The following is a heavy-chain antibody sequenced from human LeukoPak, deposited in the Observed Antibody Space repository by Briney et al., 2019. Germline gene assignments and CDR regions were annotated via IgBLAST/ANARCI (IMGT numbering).Heavy chain of an antibody. CDR2: IWYDGSNK. V-gene: IGHV3-33*06. D-gene: IGHD1-20*01. CDR1: GFTFSSYG. Sequence: PGGSLRLSCAASGFTFSSYGMHWVRQAPGKGLEWVAVIWYDGSNKYYADSVKGRFTISRDNSKNTLYLQMNSLRAEDTAVYYCAKDSRDNWNDGLWDYYYYMDVWGKGTTVTVSS. J-gene: IGHJ6*03. CDR3: AKDSRDNWNDGLWDYYYYMDV.